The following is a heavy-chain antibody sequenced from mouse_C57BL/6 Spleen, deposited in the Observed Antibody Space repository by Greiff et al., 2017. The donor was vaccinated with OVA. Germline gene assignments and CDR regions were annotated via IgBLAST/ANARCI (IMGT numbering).Heavy chain of an antibody. Sequence: QVQLKESGPGLVAPSQSLSITCTVSGFSLTSYGVHWVRQPPGKGLEWLVVIWSDGSTTYNSALKSRLSISKDNSKSQVFLKMNSLQTDDTAMYYSARQGDYYGSSFLGYCDVWGTGTTVTVSS. CDR3: ARQGDYYGSSFLGYCDV. CDR1: GFSLTSYG. J-gene: IGHJ1*03. CDR2: IWSDGST. D-gene: IGHD1-1*01. V-gene: IGHV2-6-1*01.